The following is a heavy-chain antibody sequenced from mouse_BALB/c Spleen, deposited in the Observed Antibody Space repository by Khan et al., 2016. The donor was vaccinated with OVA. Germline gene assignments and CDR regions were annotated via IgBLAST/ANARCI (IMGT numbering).Heavy chain of an antibody. Sequence: VQLQQSGAELVKPGASVKLSCKASGYTFNSYYMYWVKQRPGQGLEWIGEINPNNGDATYNEKFKNKATLTVDKSSKTAFMQLRSLTSVDSAVYYCTRSGYGAFAYWGQGTLVTVSA. V-gene: IGHV1S81*02. J-gene: IGHJ3*01. CDR3: TRSGYGAFAY. CDR2: INPNNGDA. D-gene: IGHD1-1*02. CDR1: GYTFNSYY.